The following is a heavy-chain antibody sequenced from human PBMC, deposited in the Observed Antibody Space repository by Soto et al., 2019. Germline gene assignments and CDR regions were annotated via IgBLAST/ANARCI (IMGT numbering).Heavy chain of an antibody. D-gene: IGHD3-10*01. CDR2: LYYSGST. CDR3: SRGGSGGMDV. V-gene: IGHV4-31*03. Sequence: QVQLQGSGPGLVKPSQTLSLTCTVSGGSISSGGYYWSWIRQHPGKCLEWIGYLYYSGSTYYNPSLKSRVTISVDTAKNQFALKLSSGTPADTAVYYCSRGGSGGMDVWGQGTTVTVSS. CDR1: GGSISSGGYY. J-gene: IGHJ6*02.